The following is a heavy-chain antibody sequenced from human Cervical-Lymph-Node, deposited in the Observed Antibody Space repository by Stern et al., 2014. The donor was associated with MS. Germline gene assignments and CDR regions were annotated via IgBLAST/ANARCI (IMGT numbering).Heavy chain of an antibody. CDR1: GYRFTAYY. V-gene: IGHV1-2*02. J-gene: IGHJ6*02. Sequence: VQLVESRAEVKKPGASVKVSCKASGYRFTAYYMHWVRQAPGQGLEWMGWIDPNSGGTKSAQNFQGRVTMTRDTSISTFYMELSGLTSDDTAVFYCARERHSMDVWGQGTTVTVSS. CDR3: ARERHSMDV. CDR2: IDPNSGGT.